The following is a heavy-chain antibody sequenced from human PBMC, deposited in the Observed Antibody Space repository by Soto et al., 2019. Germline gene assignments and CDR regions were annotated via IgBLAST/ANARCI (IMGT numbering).Heavy chain of an antibody. D-gene: IGHD1-26*01. J-gene: IGHJ4*02. CDR3: AKHYLFDH. Sequence: EVQLLESGGGLLQPGGSLRLSCAASGFSFSSYAMTWARQAPGKGLEWVSSISPSGDATYYTDSVKGRFAISRDNSRNTLSLQMNSLKADDTDRYYCAKHYLFDHWILGTLRTVSS. CDR1: GFSFSSYA. CDR2: ISPSGDAT. V-gene: IGHV3-23*01.